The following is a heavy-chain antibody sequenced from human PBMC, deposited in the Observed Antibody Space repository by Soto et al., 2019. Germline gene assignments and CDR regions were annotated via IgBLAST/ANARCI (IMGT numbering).Heavy chain of an antibody. CDR1: GGTFSSYA. D-gene: IGHD2-2*01. CDR3: ARIGLLPENQLLYYYYYGMDV. Sequence: GASVKVSCKASGGTFSSYAISWVRQAPGQGLEWMGGIIPIFGTANYAQKFQGRVTITADESTSTAYMELSSLRSEDTAVYYCARIGLLPENQLLYYYYYGMDVWGQGTTVTVSS. J-gene: IGHJ6*02. CDR2: IIPIFGTA. V-gene: IGHV1-69*13.